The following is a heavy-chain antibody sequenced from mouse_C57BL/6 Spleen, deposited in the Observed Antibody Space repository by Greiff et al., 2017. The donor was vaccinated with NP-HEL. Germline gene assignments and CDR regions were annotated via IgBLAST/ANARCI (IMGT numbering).Heavy chain of an antibody. Sequence: EVHLVESEGGLVQPGSSMKLSCTASGFTFSDYYMAWVRQVPEKGLEWVANINYDGSSTYYLDSLKSRFIISRDNAKNILYLQMSSLKSEDTATYYCARSYGSSYGNYAMDYWGQGTSVTVSS. V-gene: IGHV5-16*01. CDR3: ARSYGSSYGNYAMDY. CDR1: GFTFSDYY. J-gene: IGHJ4*01. D-gene: IGHD1-1*01. CDR2: INYDGSST.